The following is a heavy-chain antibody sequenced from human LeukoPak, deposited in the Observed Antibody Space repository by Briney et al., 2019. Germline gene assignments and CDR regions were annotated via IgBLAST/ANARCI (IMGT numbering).Heavy chain of an antibody. CDR2: INHSGST. CDR3: ARGGVAAAGPIFDY. CDR1: GGSFSGYY. J-gene: IGHJ4*02. Sequence: SGTLSLTCAVYGGSFSGYYWSWIRQPPGKGLEWIGEINHSGSTNYNPSLKSRVTISVDTSKNQFSLKLSSVTAADTAVYYCARGGVAAAGPIFDYWGQGTLVTVSS. V-gene: IGHV4-34*01. D-gene: IGHD6-13*01.